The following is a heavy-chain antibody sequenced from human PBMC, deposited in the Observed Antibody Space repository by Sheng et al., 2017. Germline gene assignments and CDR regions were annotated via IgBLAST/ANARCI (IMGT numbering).Heavy chain of an antibody. V-gene: IGHV4-34*01. Sequence: QVQLQQWGAGLLKPSETLSLTCAVYGGSFSGYYWSWIRQPPGKGLEWIGEINHSGSTNYNPSLKSRVTISVDTSKNQFSLKLSSVTAADTAVYYCAQHGDYYDSSGYWSLAFDIWGQGTMVTVSS. J-gene: IGHJ3*02. CDR2: INHSGST. D-gene: IGHD3-22*01. CDR3: AQHGDYYDSSGYWSLAFDI. CDR1: GGSFSGYY.